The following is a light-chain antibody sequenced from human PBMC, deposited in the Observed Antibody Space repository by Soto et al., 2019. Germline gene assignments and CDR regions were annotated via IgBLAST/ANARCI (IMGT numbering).Light chain of an antibody. J-gene: IGKJ1*01. CDR2: GVS. Sequence: EVVMTQSPATLSVSPGERATLSCSASQSVTSNYLAWYQQKPGQAPRLLIYGVSSRATGVPDRFSGSGSGTDFTLTISRLEPEDFAVYYCQQYTDWPLKFGQGTKVDIK. CDR1: QSVTSNY. CDR3: QQYTDWPLK. V-gene: IGKV3-20*01.